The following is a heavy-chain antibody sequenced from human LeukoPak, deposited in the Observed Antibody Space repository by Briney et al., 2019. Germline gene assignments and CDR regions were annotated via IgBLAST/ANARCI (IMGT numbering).Heavy chain of an antibody. CDR2: IYYSGST. Sequence: PSETLSLTCTVSGGSVSSGSYYWSWIRLPPGKGLEWIGYIYYSGSTNYNPSLKSRVTISVDTSKNQFSLKLSSVTAADTAVYYCARADDILTGPFDYWGQGTLVTVSS. CDR1: GGSVSSGSYY. CDR3: ARADDILTGPFDY. J-gene: IGHJ4*02. D-gene: IGHD3-9*01. V-gene: IGHV4-61*01.